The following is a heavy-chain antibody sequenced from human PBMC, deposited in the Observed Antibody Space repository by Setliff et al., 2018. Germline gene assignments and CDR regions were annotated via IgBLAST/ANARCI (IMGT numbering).Heavy chain of an antibody. V-gene: IGHV3-66*01. CDR1: GFTVSSNS. CDR3: ARGGVTNYYDSSGIPDAFDI. D-gene: IGHD3-22*01. Sequence: GGSLRLSCAASGFTVSSNSISWVHQAPGKGPEWVSVIHRGVSHYADSVTGRFTISRDNSKNTLYLQMSSLRAEDTAVYYCARGGVTNYYDSSGIPDAFDIWGQGTMVTVSS. J-gene: IGHJ3*02. CDR2: IHRGVS.